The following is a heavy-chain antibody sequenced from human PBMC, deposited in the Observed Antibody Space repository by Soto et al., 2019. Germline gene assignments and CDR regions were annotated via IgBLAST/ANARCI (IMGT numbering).Heavy chain of an antibody. Sequence: GSGPTLVNPTQTLTLTCTFSGFSLSTSGMRVSWIRQPPGKALEWLARIDWDDDKFYSTSLKTRLTISKDTSKNQVVLTMTNMEPVDTATYYCAVGYDYYGMDVWGQGTTVTVS. CDR2: IDWDDDK. J-gene: IGHJ6*02. CDR3: AVGYDYYGMDV. D-gene: IGHD1-26*01. V-gene: IGHV2-70*04. CDR1: GFSLSTSGMR.